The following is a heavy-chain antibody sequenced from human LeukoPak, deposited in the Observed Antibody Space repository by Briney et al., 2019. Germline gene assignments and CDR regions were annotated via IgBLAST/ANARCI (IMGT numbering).Heavy chain of an antibody. CDR2: IYYSGST. V-gene: IGHV4-59*01. CDR1: GGSISSYY. D-gene: IGHD5-18*01. Sequence: SETLSLTCTVSGGSISSYYWSWIRQPPGKGLEWIGYIYYSGSTNYNPSLKSRVTISVDTSKNQFSLKLSSVTAADTAVYYCACLDATGYRYGPLFDYWGQGTLVTVSS. CDR3: ACLDATGYRYGPLFDY. J-gene: IGHJ4*02.